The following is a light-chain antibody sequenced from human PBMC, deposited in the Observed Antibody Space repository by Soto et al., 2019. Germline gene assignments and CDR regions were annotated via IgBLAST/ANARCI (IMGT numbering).Light chain of an antibody. CDR1: QTVTDY. CDR2: TAS. CDR3: HQTYSTPQA. Sequence: DIQMTQSPSSLSASVVDRVTITCRASQTVTDYLNWYQHKPGKAPKLLIYTASTLQTGVPSRFSGSGSGTDFTLTITSLQPEDFGTYYCHQTYSTPQAFGQGTKVDIK. V-gene: IGKV1-39*01. J-gene: IGKJ1*01.